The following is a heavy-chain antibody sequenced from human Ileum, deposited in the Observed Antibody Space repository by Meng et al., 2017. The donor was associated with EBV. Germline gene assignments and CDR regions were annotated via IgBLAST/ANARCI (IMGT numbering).Heavy chain of an antibody. Sequence: QWQESGPGLVQPSQSLPLSCVTSGYSVPSDKTAWNWIRQSPSRGLEWLGRTYRRSRWYYDYALSVKSRINISPDTSKNQVSLQLNSVTDEDTGIYYCATSRIAKFDRWGQGTLVTVSS. CDR3: ATSRIAKFDR. J-gene: IGHJ5*02. V-gene: IGHV6-1*01. CDR1: GYSVPSDKTA. CDR2: TYRRSRWYY.